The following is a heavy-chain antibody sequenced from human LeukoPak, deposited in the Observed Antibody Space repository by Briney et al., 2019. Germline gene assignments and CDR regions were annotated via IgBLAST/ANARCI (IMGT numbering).Heavy chain of an antibody. V-gene: IGHV4-59*12. CDR2: IYYSGST. CDR1: GGSISSYY. J-gene: IGHJ4*02. CDR3: ARERDYGDY. Sequence: PSETLSLTCTVSGGSISSYYWSWVRQPPGKGLEWIGYIYYSGSTNYNPSLKSRVTMSVDTSKNQFSLRLSSVTAADTAAYFCARERDYGDYWGQGTLVTVSS.